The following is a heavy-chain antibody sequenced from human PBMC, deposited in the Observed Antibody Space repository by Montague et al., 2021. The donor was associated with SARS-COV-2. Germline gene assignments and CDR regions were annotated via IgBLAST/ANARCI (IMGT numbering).Heavy chain of an antibody. CDR3: ARLPPNGLWYLDL. CDR2: IYYTGST. J-gene: IGHJ2*01. D-gene: IGHD2-8*01. V-gene: IGHV4-59*11. Sequence: SETLSLTCTVSGGSISSHYWTWIRQPPGKGLEWIGYIYYTGSTNYNPSLKSRVAISVDTSKNQFSLSLRSVTAADTALYYCARLPPNGLWYLDLWGRGTLVTVSS. CDR1: GGSISSHY.